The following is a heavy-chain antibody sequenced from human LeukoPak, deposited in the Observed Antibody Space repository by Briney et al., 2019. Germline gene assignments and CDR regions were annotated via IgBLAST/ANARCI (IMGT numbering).Heavy chain of an antibody. J-gene: IGHJ4*02. Sequence: GGSLRLSCAASGFTFSSYGMHWVRQAPGKGLEWVAFIRYDGSNKYYADSVKGRFTISRDNSKNTLYLQMNSLRAEDTAVYYCAKDRRCSGGSCYFELGYWGQGTLVTVSS. V-gene: IGHV3-30*02. D-gene: IGHD2-15*01. CDR1: GFTFSSYG. CDR2: IRYDGSNK. CDR3: AKDRRCSGGSCYFELGY.